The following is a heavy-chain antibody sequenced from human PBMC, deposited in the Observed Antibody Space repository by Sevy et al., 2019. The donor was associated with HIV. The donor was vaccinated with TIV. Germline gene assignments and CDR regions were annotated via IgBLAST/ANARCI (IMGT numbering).Heavy chain of an antibody. Sequence: GGSLRLSCAASGFTFSTYGMHWVRQAPGKGLEWVAVIWFDGSNTYYADSVKGRFTISRDIAKDTLHLHMNSLRAEDIAVYYCAGGLECDDYGDYGPAFMPDYGGQGTLVTVSS. J-gene: IGHJ4*02. CDR1: GFTFSTYG. V-gene: IGHV3-33*01. CDR3: AGGLECDDYGDYGPAFMPDY. D-gene: IGHD4-17*01. CDR2: IWFDGSNT.